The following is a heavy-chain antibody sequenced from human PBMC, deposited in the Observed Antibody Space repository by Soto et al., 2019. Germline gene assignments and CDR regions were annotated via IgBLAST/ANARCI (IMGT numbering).Heavy chain of an antibody. CDR1: GGTFSSYT. D-gene: IGHD2-15*01. V-gene: IGHV1-69*02. J-gene: IGHJ2*01. CDR2: IIPILGIA. CDR3: ARYCSGGSCPTKDWYFDL. Sequence: QVQLVQSGAEVKKPGSSVKVSCKASGGTFSSYTISWVRQAPGQGLEWMGRIIPILGIANYAQKFQGRVTIPADKSTSTAYMELSSLRSEDTAVYYCARYCSGGSCPTKDWYFDLWGRGTLVTVSS.